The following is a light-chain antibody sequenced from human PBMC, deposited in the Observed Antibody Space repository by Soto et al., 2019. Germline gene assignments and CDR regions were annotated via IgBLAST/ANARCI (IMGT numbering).Light chain of an antibody. J-gene: IGKJ1*01. V-gene: IGKV3-20*01. Sequence: ENFLTQSPGTLSLSPGERATLSCWASQSVSGNRISWYQLKPGQPPRLVIYRGSSRATGTPDRFSGSGSGTYFSLTITRLEPGDFAVYYCQQHATLPPTFGQGTNVE. CDR3: QQHATLPPT. CDR2: RGS. CDR1: QSVSGNR.